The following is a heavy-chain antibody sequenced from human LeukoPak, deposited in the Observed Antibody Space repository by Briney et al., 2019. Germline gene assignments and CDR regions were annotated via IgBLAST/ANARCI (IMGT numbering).Heavy chain of an antibody. CDR1: GYTFTSYG. Sequence: GASVKVSCKASGYTFTSYGISWVRQAPGQGLEWMGWISAYNGNTDYAQKLQGRVTMTTDTSTSTAYLELRSLRSDDTAVYYCARSVYYDSSGYYWDYWGQGTLVTVSS. CDR3: ARSVYYDSSGYYWDY. V-gene: IGHV1-18*01. CDR2: ISAYNGNT. D-gene: IGHD3-22*01. J-gene: IGHJ4*02.